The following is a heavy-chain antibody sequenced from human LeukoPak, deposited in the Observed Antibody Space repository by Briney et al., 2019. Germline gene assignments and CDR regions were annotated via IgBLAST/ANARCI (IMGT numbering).Heavy chain of an antibody. CDR2: IKQDGSEK. Sequence: GGSLRLSCAASGFTFSSYWMSWVRQAPGKGLEWVANIKQDGSEKYYVDSVKGRFTISRDNAKNSLYLQMNSLRAEGTAVYYCARDGPYDSSGYYPFAYWGQGTLVTVSS. D-gene: IGHD3-22*01. V-gene: IGHV3-7*01. CDR3: ARDGPYDSSGYYPFAY. CDR1: GFTFSSYW. J-gene: IGHJ4*02.